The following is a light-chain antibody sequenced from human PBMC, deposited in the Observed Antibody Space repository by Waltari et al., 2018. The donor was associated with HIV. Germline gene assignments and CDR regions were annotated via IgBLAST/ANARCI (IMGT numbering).Light chain of an antibody. CDR2: DNR. CDR3: QVWDTTTTYFF. CDR1: NIATDD. V-gene: IGLV3-21*01. J-gene: IGLJ1*01. Sequence: YFLTQPPSVSVAPGETATITCGGDNIATDDVTWYRQRPGPAPVLVIRDNRVRPSGISDRISGFKSGSTATLTINAAAAGDAADYYCQVWDTTTTYFFFGSGTEVVVL.